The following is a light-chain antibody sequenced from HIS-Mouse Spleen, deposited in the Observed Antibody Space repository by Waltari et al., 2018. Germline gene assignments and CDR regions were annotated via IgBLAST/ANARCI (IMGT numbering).Light chain of an antibody. Sequence: QSALTQPRSVSGSPGQSVTISCTGTSSDVGGYNYVSWYQQHPGKAPKLMIYAVSKRPSGVPDRFSGSKSGNTASRTISGLQAEEEADYYCCSYAGSYTWVFGGGTKLTVL. CDR1: SSDVGGYNY. V-gene: IGLV2-11*01. CDR3: CSYAGSYTWV. J-gene: IGLJ3*02. CDR2: AVS.